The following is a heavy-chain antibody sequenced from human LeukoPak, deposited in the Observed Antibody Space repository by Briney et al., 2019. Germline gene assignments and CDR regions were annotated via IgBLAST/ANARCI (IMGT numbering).Heavy chain of an antibody. D-gene: IGHD7-27*01. CDR3: ARELGRNAFDI. CDR1: GCTYIHKQ. V-gene: IGHV1-2*02. J-gene: IGHJ3*02. Sequence: VQETCQCCGCTYIHKQCYGLGQPPSQGPDCRGWINPISGGTNYAQTFQGRITMTRDTSISTGYMELSRLTSDDTAIYCCARELGRNAFDIWGQGTMVTVSP. CDR2: INPISGGT.